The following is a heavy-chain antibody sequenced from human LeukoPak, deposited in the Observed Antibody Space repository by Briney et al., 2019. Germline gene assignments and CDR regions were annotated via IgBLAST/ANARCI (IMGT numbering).Heavy chain of an antibody. CDR1: GFTFGDYA. V-gene: IGHV3-23*01. J-gene: IGHJ4*02. Sequence: GGSLRLSCTASGFTFGDYAMSWFRQAPGKGLEWVSVISGSGGSTYYADSVKGRFTISRDNSKNTLYLQMNSLRAEDTAVYYCAKDRTYQLLGGTFDYWGQGTLVTVSS. CDR2: ISGSGGST. D-gene: IGHD2-2*01. CDR3: AKDRTYQLLGGTFDY.